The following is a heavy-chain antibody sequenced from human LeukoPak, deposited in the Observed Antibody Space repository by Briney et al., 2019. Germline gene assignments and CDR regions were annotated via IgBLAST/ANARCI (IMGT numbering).Heavy chain of an antibody. CDR1: GFTFSSYE. Sequence: QPGGSLRLSCAASGFTFSSYEMNWVRQAPGKGLEWVSYISSSGSTIYYADSVKGRFTISRDSSKNTLFLQMNSLRAEDTAVYYCARVRGSGTTHDYWGQGTLVTVSS. CDR2: ISSSGSTI. CDR3: ARVRGSGTTHDY. J-gene: IGHJ4*02. D-gene: IGHD1-7*01. V-gene: IGHV3-48*03.